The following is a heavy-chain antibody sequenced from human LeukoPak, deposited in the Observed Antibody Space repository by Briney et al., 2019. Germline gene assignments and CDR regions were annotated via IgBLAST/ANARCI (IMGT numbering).Heavy chain of an antibody. CDR3: ARGDSSGPRCFDY. J-gene: IGHJ4*02. CDR1: GASIGSYY. CDR2: IHHSGST. D-gene: IGHD3-22*01. Sequence: TTSETLSLTCTVSGASIGSYYWTWIRQTPGKGLEWIGYIHHSGSTNYSPSLKSRVTISLETSKNQISLKLSSVTAADTAVYYCARGDSSGPRCFDYWGQGTLVTVSS. V-gene: IGHV4-59*01.